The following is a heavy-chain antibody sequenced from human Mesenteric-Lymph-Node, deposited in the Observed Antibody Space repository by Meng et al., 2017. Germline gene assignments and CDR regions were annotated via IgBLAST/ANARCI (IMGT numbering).Heavy chain of an antibody. Sequence: GESLKISCAASGFTFSSYWMHWVRQAPGKGLEWVSYVDSSETTIDYADSVRGRFTISRDNADNSLYLHLNSLRAEDTAVYYCARLGRFGDYVAAFDVWGEGTMVTVSS. CDR2: VDSSETTI. V-gene: IGHV3-48*04. D-gene: IGHD4-17*01. J-gene: IGHJ3*01. CDR3: ARLGRFGDYVAAFDV. CDR1: GFTFSSYW.